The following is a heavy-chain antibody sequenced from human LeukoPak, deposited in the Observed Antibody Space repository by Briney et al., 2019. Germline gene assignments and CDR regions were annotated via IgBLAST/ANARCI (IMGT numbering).Heavy chain of an antibody. CDR1: GGSISSYY. Sequence: SETLSLTCTVSGGSISSYYWSWIRQPPGKGLEWIGCIHYSGSTNYSSSLKSRVTISVDTSKNQFSLKLSSVTAADTAVYYCARVRDRSSYFYDLDYWGQGTLVTVSS. CDR2: IHYSGST. D-gene: IGHD3-22*01. J-gene: IGHJ4*02. CDR3: ARVRDRSSYFYDLDY. V-gene: IGHV4-59*01.